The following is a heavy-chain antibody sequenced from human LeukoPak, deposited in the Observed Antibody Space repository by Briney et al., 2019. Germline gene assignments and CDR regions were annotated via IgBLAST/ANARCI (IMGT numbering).Heavy chain of an antibody. Sequence: PSETLSLACAVYGGSFSGYYWSWIRQPPGKGLEWIGEINHSGSTNYNPSLKSRVTISVDTPKNQFSLKLSSVTAADTAVYHCARSGDYGDYGQNYYYYGMDVWGKGTTVTVSS. D-gene: IGHD4-17*01. CDR1: GGSFSGYY. CDR2: INHSGST. J-gene: IGHJ6*04. CDR3: ARSGDYGDYGQNYYYYGMDV. V-gene: IGHV4-34*01.